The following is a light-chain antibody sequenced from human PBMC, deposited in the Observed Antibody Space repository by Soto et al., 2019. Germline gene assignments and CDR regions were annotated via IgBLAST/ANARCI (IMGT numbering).Light chain of an antibody. Sequence: DIQMTQSPSTLSASVGDRLTITWRASQSVTTWLAWYQQKPGKAPKLLIYKASNLESGLPSRFTGSGSGTEFTLTISSLQSDDFATYYCQQYSTYPTPFGQGTRLEI. CDR2: KAS. J-gene: IGKJ5*01. CDR3: QQYSTYPTP. V-gene: IGKV1-5*03. CDR1: QSVTTW.